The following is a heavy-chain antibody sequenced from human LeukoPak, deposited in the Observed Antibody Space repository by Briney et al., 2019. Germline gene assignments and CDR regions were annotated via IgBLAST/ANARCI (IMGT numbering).Heavy chain of an antibody. D-gene: IGHD6-13*01. Sequence: GASVKVSCKASVYTFTGYYMHWVRQAPGQGLEWMGRINPNSGGTNYAQKFQGRVTMTRDTSISTAYMELSRLRSDDTAVYYCARDLVAAAGTNYYYYMDVWGKGTTVTVSS. J-gene: IGHJ6*03. CDR1: VYTFTGYY. CDR3: ARDLVAAAGTNYYYYMDV. CDR2: INPNSGGT. V-gene: IGHV1-2*06.